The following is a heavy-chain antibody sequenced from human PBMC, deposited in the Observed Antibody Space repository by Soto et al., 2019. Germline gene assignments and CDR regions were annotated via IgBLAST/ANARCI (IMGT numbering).Heavy chain of an antibody. V-gene: IGHV4-4*02. CDR2: IYHSGAT. D-gene: IGHD2-21*01. CDR3: EHDLGAGTDF. Sequence: QVQLQESGPGLVKPSGTLSLTCAVSGDSISSSNWWSWVRQAPGKGLEWIGEIYHSGATTYNPSPKSRATLSAAPSKDLYPRKLTSVAAAVTAVYFGEHDLGAGTDFWGRGTLVTVAS. J-gene: IGHJ4*02. CDR1: GDSISSSNW.